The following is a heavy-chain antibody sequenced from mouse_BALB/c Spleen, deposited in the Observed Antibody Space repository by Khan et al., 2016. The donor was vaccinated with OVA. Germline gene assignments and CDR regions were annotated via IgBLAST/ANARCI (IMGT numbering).Heavy chain of an antibody. V-gene: IGHV1-7*01. J-gene: IGHJ2*01. CDR2: INPSTGYT. CDR3: ARRGLRWDFDY. CDR1: GYTFINYW. Sequence: QVRLQQSGAELAKPGASVKMSCKASGYTFINYWILWVKQRPGQGLEWIGYINPSTGYTEYNQNFKDKATFTADKSASTAYMQLSSLTSEDSAVYYSARRGLRWDFDYWGQGTTLTVSS. D-gene: IGHD1-1*01.